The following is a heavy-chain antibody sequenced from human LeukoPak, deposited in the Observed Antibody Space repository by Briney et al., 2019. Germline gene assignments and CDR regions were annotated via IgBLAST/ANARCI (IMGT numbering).Heavy chain of an antibody. CDR3: ASHCSGGSCYSGWFDP. CDR1: GGTFSSHA. V-gene: IGHV1-69*13. J-gene: IGHJ5*02. CDR2: IIPIFGTA. Sequence: GASVKVSCKASGGTFSSHAISWVRQAPGQGLEWMGGIIPIFGTANYAQKFQGRVTITADESTSTAYMELSSLRSEDTAVYYCASHCSGGSCYSGWFDPWGQGTLVTVSS. D-gene: IGHD2-15*01.